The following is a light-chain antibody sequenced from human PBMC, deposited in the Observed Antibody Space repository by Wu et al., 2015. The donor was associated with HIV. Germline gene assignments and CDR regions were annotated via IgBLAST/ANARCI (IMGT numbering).Light chain of an antibody. CDR2: AAS. Sequence: DIQLTQSPSFLSASVGDRVIIACRASQAISSYLAWYQQKPGKAPKLLIYAASTLQSGVPSRFSGSGSETEFTLTISSLQPEDFATYYCQRGSTFGQGTRLEI. CDR3: QRGST. V-gene: IGKV1-9*01. CDR1: QAISSY. J-gene: IGKJ5*01.